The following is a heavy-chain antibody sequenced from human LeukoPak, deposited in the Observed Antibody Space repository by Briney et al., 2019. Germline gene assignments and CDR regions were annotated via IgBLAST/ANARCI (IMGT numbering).Heavy chain of an antibody. CDR1: GFTFSSYA. Sequence: PGGSLRLSCVASGFTFSSYAMTWVRQAPGKGLEWVSAISGSGGTTYYADSVKGRFAISRDNAKNSLYLQMNSLRAEDTAVYYCAELGITMIGGVWGKGTTVTISS. J-gene: IGHJ6*04. D-gene: IGHD3-10*02. CDR2: ISGSGGTT. V-gene: IGHV3-23*01. CDR3: AELGITMIGGV.